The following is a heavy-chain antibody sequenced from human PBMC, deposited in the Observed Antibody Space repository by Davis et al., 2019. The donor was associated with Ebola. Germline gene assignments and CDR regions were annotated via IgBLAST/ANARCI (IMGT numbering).Heavy chain of an antibody. V-gene: IGHV1-2*06. CDR1: GYTFTDYN. Sequence: ASVKVSCKASGYTFTDYNIHCVRQAPGQGLEWLGRVILKSGATNYAQKFQGRVTMTRDTSISTVYMELSSLSYDDTADYYCARGHNYAHEYWGQGTLVTVSS. CDR3: ARGHNYAHEY. J-gene: IGHJ4*02. CDR2: VILKSGAT. D-gene: IGHD4-11*01.